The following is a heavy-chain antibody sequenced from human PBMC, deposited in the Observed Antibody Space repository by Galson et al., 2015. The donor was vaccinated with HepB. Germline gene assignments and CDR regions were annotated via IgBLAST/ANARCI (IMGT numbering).Heavy chain of an antibody. CDR3: ATDSYDSSGLRNAFDI. J-gene: IGHJ3*02. CDR2: IIPIFGTA. D-gene: IGHD3-22*01. CDR1: GGTFSSYA. V-gene: IGHV1-69*13. Sequence: SVKVSCKASGGTFSSYAISWVRQAPGQGLEWMGGIIPIFGTANYAQKFQGRVTITANESTSTAYMELSSLRSEDTAAYYCATDSYDSSGLRNAFDIWGQGTMVTVSS.